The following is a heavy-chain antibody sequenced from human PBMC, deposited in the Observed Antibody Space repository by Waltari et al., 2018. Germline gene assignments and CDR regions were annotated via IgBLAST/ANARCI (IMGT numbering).Heavy chain of an antibody. CDR1: GDSITSYY. Sequence: QVQLQESGPGLVKPSETLSLTCIVSGDSITSYYWNWIRQPPGKGLEWIGYLYNSGSTNDNPSLKSRVTISVDTSKNQFSLKLTSVTAADTAVYYCARDPGSASWYGAFDVWGQGTMVSVSS. J-gene: IGHJ3*01. V-gene: IGHV4-59*01. CDR2: LYNSGST. CDR3: ARDPGSASWYGAFDV. D-gene: IGHD6-13*01.